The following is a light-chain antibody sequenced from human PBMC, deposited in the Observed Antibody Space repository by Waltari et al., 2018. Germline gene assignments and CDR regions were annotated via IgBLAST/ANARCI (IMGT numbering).Light chain of an antibody. J-gene: IGKJ1*01. V-gene: IGKV3-20*01. CDR3: QHYVRLPAT. CDR2: GSS. CDR1: QSVRRA. Sequence: EIVLTQSPGRLPSSQGERVTLSCRAIQSVRRALAWYQQKPGQAPRLLIFGSSNRATGIPDRFSGSGSETDFSLTISRLEPEDFAVYYCQHYVRLPATFGRGTKVEIK.